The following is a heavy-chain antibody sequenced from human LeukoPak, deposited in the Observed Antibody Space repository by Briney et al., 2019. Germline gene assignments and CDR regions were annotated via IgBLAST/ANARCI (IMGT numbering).Heavy chain of an antibody. J-gene: IGHJ4*02. Sequence: ASVKVSCKASGGTFSSYAISWVRQAPGQGLEWMGGIIPIFGTANYAQKFQGRVTITADESTSTAYMELSSLRSEDTAVYYCARDPSRTDWVTAGRTVYQRPPVYFDYWGQGTLVTVSS. V-gene: IGHV1-69*13. CDR2: IIPIFGTA. CDR1: GGTFSSYA. CDR3: ARDPSRTDWVTAGRTVYQRPPVYFDY. D-gene: IGHD2-2*01.